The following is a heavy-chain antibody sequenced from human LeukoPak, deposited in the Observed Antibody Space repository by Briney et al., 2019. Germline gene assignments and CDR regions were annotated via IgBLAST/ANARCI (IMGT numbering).Heavy chain of an antibody. V-gene: IGHV1-2*02. Sequence: GASVKVSCKASGYTFTGYYMHWVQQAPGQGLEWMGWINPNSGGTNYAQKFQGRVTMTRDTSISTAYMELSRLRSDDTAVYYCARDTPYSGSRTDAFDIWGQGTMVTVSS. CDR1: GYTFTGYY. J-gene: IGHJ3*02. CDR3: ARDTPYSGSRTDAFDI. CDR2: INPNSGGT. D-gene: IGHD1-26*01.